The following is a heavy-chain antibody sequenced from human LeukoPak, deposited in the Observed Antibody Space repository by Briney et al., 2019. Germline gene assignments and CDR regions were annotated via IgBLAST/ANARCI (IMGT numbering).Heavy chain of an antibody. CDR1: GFTFNTYS. D-gene: IGHD1-20*01. CDR3: ARERITGTTSYYYGMDV. Sequence: PGGSLRLSCAASGFTFNTYSMNWVRQAPGKGLEWVSYISSSSSTIYYADSVKGRFTISRDNAKNSLYLQMNSLRDEDTAVYYCARERITGTTSYYYGMDVWGQGTTVTVSS. CDR2: ISSSSSTI. V-gene: IGHV3-48*02. J-gene: IGHJ6*02.